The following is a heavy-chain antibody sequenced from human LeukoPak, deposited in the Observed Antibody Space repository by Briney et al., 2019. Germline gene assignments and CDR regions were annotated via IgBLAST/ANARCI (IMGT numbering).Heavy chain of an antibody. J-gene: IGHJ4*02. CDR3: AKLDYYDTH. CDR2: INSGGGNT. CDR1: GFTFGTYA. Sequence: PGGSLRLSCAASGFTFGTYAMSWVRQAPGKGLEWVSAINSGGGNTYYADSVKGRFTISRDNSKNTLYLQMNSLRAEDMAVYFCAKLDYYDTHWGQGTLVTVSS. D-gene: IGHD3-22*01. V-gene: IGHV3-23*01.